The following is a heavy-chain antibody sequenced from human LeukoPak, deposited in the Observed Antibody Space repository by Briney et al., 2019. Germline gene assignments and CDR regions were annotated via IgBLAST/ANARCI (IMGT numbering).Heavy chain of an antibody. CDR2: IYPGDSDT. J-gene: IGHJ3*02. V-gene: IGHV5-51*01. D-gene: IGHD1-26*01. CDR1: GYSFTSYW. CDR3: AEGKWEPLRQECFDI. Sequence: GESLKISCKGSGYSFTSYWIGWVRQMPGKGLEWMGIIYPGDSDTRYSPSFQGQVTISADKSIRTAYLQWSSLKASDTAMYYCAEGKWEPLRQECFDIWGQRTMVNVFS.